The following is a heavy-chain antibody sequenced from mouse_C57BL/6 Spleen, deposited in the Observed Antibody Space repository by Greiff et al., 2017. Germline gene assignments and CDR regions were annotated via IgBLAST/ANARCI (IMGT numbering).Heavy chain of an antibody. D-gene: IGHD1-1*01. CDR1: GFSLTSYG. CDR2: IWSGEST. Sequence: VQLQQSGPGLVQPSQSLSITCTVSGFSLTSYGVHWVRQSPGKGLEWLGVIWSGESTDYNAAFISRLSISKDNSKSQVFFKMNSLQADDTAIYYCARCYGSEGYFDVWGTGTTVTVSS. CDR3: ARCYGSEGYFDV. J-gene: IGHJ1*03. V-gene: IGHV2-2*01.